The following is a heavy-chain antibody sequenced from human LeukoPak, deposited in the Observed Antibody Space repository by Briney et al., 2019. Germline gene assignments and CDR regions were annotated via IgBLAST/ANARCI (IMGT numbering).Heavy chain of an antibody. CDR1: GYTFTSYA. V-gene: IGHV1-3*01. CDR3: ARALSDYYDSSGYPAWFDP. Sequence: ASVKVSCKASGYTFTSYAMHWVRQAPGQRLEWIGWINAGNGNTKYSQKFQGRVTITRDTSASTAYMELSSLRSEDTAVYYCARALSDYYDSSGYPAWFDPWGQGTLVTVSS. CDR2: INAGNGNT. D-gene: IGHD3-22*01. J-gene: IGHJ5*02.